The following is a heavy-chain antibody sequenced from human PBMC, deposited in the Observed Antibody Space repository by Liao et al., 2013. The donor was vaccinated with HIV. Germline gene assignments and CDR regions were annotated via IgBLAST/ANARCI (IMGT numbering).Heavy chain of an antibody. D-gene: IGHD2-15*01. J-gene: IGHJ5*02. CDR1: GGSISSYY. CDR2: IYPSGST. Sequence: QVQLQESGPGLVKPSETLSLTCTVSGGSISSYYWSWIRQPAGKGLEWIGRIYPSGSTNYNPSLKSRVTMSLDTSKNHFSLKLSSVTAADMAVYYCARSVVVAATPWWFDPWGQGTLVTVSS. V-gene: IGHV4-4*07. CDR3: ARSVVVAATPWWFDP.